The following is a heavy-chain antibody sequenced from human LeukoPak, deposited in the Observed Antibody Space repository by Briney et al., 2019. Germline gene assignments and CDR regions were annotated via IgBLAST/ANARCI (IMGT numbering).Heavy chain of an antibody. V-gene: IGHV3-23*01. CDR1: GFTFSSYA. D-gene: IGHD2-15*01. CDR3: AKDRSPRSARNGVAAIT. CDR2: ISGSGGST. J-gene: IGHJ4*02. Sequence: PGGSLRLSCAASGFTFSSYAMSWVRQAPGKGLEWVSAISGSGGSTYYADSVKGRFTISRDNSKNTLYLQMNSLRAEDTAVYYCAKDRSPRSARNGVAAITWGQGTLVTVSS.